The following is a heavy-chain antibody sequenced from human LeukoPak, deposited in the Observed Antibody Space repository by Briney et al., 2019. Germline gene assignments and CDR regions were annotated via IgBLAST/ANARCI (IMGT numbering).Heavy chain of an antibody. Sequence: GGSLRLSCAASGFTFSSFRMTWARQAPGKGLEWVANIKQDGSEKYYVESVKGRFTISRDNAKNSLYLQMNSLRAEDTAVYYCARAPLLSSDTRYYHGMDVWGQGTTVTVSS. V-gene: IGHV3-7*01. CDR3: ARAPLLSSDTRYYHGMDV. CDR2: IKQDGSEK. J-gene: IGHJ6*02. CDR1: GFTFSSFR. D-gene: IGHD5-18*01.